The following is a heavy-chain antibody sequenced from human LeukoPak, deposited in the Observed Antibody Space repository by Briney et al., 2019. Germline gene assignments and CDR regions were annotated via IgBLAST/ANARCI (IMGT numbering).Heavy chain of an antibody. CDR1: GFTFSSYW. CDR3: ARASIGRSSYFDY. D-gene: IGHD2-21*01. J-gene: IGHJ4*02. Sequence: PGDSLKLSCATSGFTFSSYWMSWVRQAPGKGLEWVAKIKEDGSEKYHVDSVRGRFTISRDNAKNPLYLQINSLRAEDTAVYYCARASIGRSSYFDYWGQGTLVTVSS. V-gene: IGHV3-7*03. CDR2: IKEDGSEK.